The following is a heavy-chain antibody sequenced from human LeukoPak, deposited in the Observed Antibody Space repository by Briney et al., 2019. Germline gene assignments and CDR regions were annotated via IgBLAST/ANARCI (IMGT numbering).Heavy chain of an antibody. J-gene: IGHJ6*03. CDR1: GGSISSGGYY. V-gene: IGHV4-61*02. Sequence: SQTLSLTCTVSGGSISSGGYYWSWIRQPAGKGLEYLGRISSTGSTNYNPSLRSRVTISADTSKNQFSLKLSSVTAADTAVYYCARGWGIAARLGPLGYMDVWGKGTTVTVSS. CDR3: ARGWGIAARLGPLGYMDV. D-gene: IGHD6-6*01. CDR2: ISSTGST.